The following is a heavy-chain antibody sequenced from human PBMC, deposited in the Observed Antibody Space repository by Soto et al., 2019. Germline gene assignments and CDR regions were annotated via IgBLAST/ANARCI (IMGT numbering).Heavy chain of an antibody. CDR2: IGVDGGNI. D-gene: IGHD3-10*01. CDR1: GFTFTSYA. J-gene: IGHJ4*01. CDR3: VKERYGSGSYPYFDY. V-gene: IGHV3-23*01. Sequence: GGSLRLSCAASGFTFTSYAMAWVRQAPGKGLEWISDIGVDGGNIKYADSVKGRFIISRDNSKNTLYLQMNSLRAEGTATYYCVKERYGSGSYPYFDYWGPGTLVTVSS.